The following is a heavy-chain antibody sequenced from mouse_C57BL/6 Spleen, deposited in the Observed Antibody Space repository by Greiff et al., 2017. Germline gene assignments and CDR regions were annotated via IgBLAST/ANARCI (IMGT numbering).Heavy chain of an antibody. D-gene: IGHD2-3*01. CDR2: ISSGGSYT. CDR1: GFTFSSYG. Sequence: EVMLVESGGDLVKPGGSLKLSCAASGFTFSSYGMSWVRQTPDKRLEWVATISSGGSYTYYPDSVKGRFTISRDNAKNTLYLQMSSLKSEDTAMYYCARRNDGSYYAMDYWGQGTSVTVSS. J-gene: IGHJ4*01. CDR3: ARRNDGSYYAMDY. V-gene: IGHV5-6*02.